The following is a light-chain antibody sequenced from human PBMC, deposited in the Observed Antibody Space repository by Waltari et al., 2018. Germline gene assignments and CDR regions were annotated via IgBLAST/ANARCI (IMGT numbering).Light chain of an antibody. J-gene: IGKJ3*01. Sequence: EIVMTQSPATLSVSPGERATLSCRASQSVSSNLAWYQQKPGQAPRLLIYGASTRATGIPARFSGSGSGTDFTLTISSLQPEDFATYYCQQGYRIPLAFGPGAKVEMK. CDR3: QQGYRIPLA. V-gene: IGKV3-15*01. CDR2: GAS. CDR1: QSVSSN.